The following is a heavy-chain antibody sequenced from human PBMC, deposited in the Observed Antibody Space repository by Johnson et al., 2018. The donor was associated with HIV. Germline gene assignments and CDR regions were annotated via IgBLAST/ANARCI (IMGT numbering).Heavy chain of an antibody. CDR1: GLTFKNVW. CDR2: ISSNGGST. J-gene: IGHJ3*02. Sequence: VQLVESGGGLVKSGGSLRLSCAASGLTFKNVWMSWVRQAPGKGLEYVSGISSNGGSTFYAHSVKGRFTISRDNAKNSLYLQMNSLRVEDPALYYCAREDEGSTGYDSSGYYPFDIWGQGTMVTVSS. V-gene: IGHV3-20*04. D-gene: IGHD3-22*01. CDR3: AREDEGSTGYDSSGYYPFDI.